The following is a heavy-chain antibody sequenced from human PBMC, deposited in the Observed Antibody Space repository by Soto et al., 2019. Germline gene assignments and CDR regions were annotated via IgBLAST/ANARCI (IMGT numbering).Heavy chain of an antibody. CDR1: GGSISSYY. Sequence: SETLSLTCTASGGSISSYYWRWIRLPPGKRLEWIGYIYYSGSTNYNPSLKSRVTISVDTAKKQFSLKLSSVTAADTAVYYCARGDPYYDILPGYYNIGPDAFDLWGEGTMVTVS. CDR2: IYYSGST. D-gene: IGHD3-9*01. CDR3: ARGDPYYDILPGYYNIGPDAFDL. V-gene: IGHV4-59*01. J-gene: IGHJ3*01.